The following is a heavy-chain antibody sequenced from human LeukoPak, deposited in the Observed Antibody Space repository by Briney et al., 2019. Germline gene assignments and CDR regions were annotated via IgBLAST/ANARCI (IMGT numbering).Heavy chain of an antibody. CDR2: INPNSGGT. CDR3: ARDRSIETGDDAFDI. D-gene: IGHD7-27*01. V-gene: IGHV1-2*02. CDR1: GYTFTGYY. J-gene: IGHJ3*02. Sequence: APVKVSCKASGYTFTGYYMHWVRQAPGQGLEWVGWINPNSGGTNYAQKFQGRVTMTRDTSISTAYMELSRLRSDDTAVYYCARDRSIETGDDAFDIWGQGTMVSVSS.